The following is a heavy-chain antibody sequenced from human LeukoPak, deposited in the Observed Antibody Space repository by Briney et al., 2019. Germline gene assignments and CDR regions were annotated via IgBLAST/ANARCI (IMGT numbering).Heavy chain of an antibody. J-gene: IGHJ4*02. CDR1: GYTLSSYG. V-gene: IGHV1-18*01. Sequence: ASVKVSCKASGYTLSSYGISWVRQAPGQGLEWMGWISTYNGNTDYAQKLQGRVTMTTATSASTAYMELRSLKSDDTAVYYCARAGSSGWTGFDYWGQGTLVTVSS. CDR3: ARAGSSGWTGFDY. CDR2: ISTYNGNT. D-gene: IGHD6-19*01.